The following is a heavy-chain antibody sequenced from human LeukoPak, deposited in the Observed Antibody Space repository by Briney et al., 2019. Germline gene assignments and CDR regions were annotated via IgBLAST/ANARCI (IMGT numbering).Heavy chain of an antibody. CDR1: GFTFSSYA. J-gene: IGHJ4*02. Sequence: PGGSLRLSCAASGFTFSSYAMSWVRQAPGKGLEWVSAISGSGGSAYYADSVKGRFTISRDNSKNSLYLQMNSLRAEDTAVYYCARIMPPGFDYWGQGTLVTVSS. CDR2: ISGSGGSA. V-gene: IGHV3-23*01. CDR3: ARIMPPGFDY. D-gene: IGHD2-2*01.